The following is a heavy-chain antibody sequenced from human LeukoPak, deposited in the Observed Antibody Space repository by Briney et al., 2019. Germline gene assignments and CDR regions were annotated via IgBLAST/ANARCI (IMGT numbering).Heavy chain of an antibody. D-gene: IGHD3-16*01. Sequence: GGSLRLSCAASGFIFSNYGMHWVRQAPAPGLERVAFIRFDGSNKYYADSVTGRFTISRDNSKNKLYLQMNRLRAEDTAIYYCAKDLRDRGSNPDAFDIWGQGTMATVSS. CDR2: IRFDGSNK. CDR3: AKDLRDRGSNPDAFDI. J-gene: IGHJ3*02. V-gene: IGHV3-30*02. CDR1: GFIFSNYG.